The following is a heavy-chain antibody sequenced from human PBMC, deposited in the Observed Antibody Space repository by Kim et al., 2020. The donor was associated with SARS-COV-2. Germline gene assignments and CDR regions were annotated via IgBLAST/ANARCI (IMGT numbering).Heavy chain of an antibody. D-gene: IGHD6-13*01. CDR1: GFTFSSYG. Sequence: GGSLRLSCAASGFTFSSYGMHWVRQAPGKGLEWVAVISYDGSNKYYADSVKGRFTISRDNSKNTLYLQMNSLRAEDTAVYYCAKIGTDSSSWYRVSDYYYGMDVWGQGTTVTVSS. J-gene: IGHJ6*02. V-gene: IGHV3-30*18. CDR2: ISYDGSNK. CDR3: AKIGTDSSSWYRVSDYYYGMDV.